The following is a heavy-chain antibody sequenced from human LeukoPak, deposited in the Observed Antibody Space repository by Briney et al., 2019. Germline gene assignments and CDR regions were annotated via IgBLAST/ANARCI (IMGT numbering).Heavy chain of an antibody. J-gene: IGHJ6*03. Sequence: PSETLSLTCTVSGGSISSSSYYWGWIRQPPGKGLEWIGSIYYSGSTYYNPSLKSRVTISVDTSKNQFSLKLSSVTAADTAVYYCARHTYYYGSGSPYYMDVWGKGTTVTISS. CDR2: IYYSGST. CDR1: GGSISSSSYY. CDR3: ARHTYYYGSGSPYYMDV. V-gene: IGHV4-39*01. D-gene: IGHD3-10*01.